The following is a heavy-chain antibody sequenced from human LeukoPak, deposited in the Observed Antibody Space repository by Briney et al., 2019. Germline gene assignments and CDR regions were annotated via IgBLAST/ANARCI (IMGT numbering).Heavy chain of an antibody. V-gene: IGHV3-66*01. D-gene: IGHD3-10*01. Sequence: PGGSLRLSCAASGLTVSSNYMSWVRQAPGKGLEWLSVIYNGDMTYYADSVKGRFTISRDNAKNSLYLQMNSLRAEDTAVYYCVRRGLIETEYLERWGQGTLVIVSS. J-gene: IGHJ1*01. CDR2: IYNGDMT. CDR1: GLTVSSNY. CDR3: VRRGLIETEYLER.